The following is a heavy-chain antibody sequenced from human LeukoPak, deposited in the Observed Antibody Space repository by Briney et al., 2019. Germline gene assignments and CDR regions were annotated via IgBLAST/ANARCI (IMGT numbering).Heavy chain of an antibody. V-gene: IGHV4-59*08. CDR2: IYSSGST. CDR1: GGSISSYY. D-gene: IGHD6-19*01. Sequence: PSETLSLTCTVSGGSISSYYWSWIRQPPGKGLEWIGYIYSSGSTNSNPSLKSRVTISVDSSKNQFSLKLTSVTATDTAVYYCARRFESSGWVDYWGQGTLVTVSS. CDR3: ARRFESSGWVDY. J-gene: IGHJ4*02.